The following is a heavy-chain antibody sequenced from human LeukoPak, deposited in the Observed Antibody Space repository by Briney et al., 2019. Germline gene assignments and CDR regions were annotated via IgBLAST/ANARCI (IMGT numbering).Heavy chain of an antibody. J-gene: IGHJ4*02. CDR1: GFTFSSYG. V-gene: IGHV3-30*18. D-gene: IGHD6-19*01. CDR3: AKDPEWVQIAVAGTGYFDY. Sequence: PGRSLRLSCAASGFTFSSYGMHWVRQAPGKGLEWVAVISYDGSNKYYADSVKGRFTISRDNSKNTLYLQMNSLRAEDTAVYYCAKDPEWVQIAVAGTGYFDYWGQGTLVTVSS. CDR2: ISYDGSNK.